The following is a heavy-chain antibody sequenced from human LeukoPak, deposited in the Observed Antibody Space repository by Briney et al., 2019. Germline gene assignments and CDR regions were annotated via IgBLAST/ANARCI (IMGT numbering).Heavy chain of an antibody. Sequence: SETLSLTCTVSGGSISSYYWSWIRQPPGKGLECIGYIYYSGSTNYNPSLKSRVTISVDTSKNQLSLKLSSVTAADTAVYYCARLSDSDSSGYYWGFEYWGQGTLVTVSS. CDR3: ARLSDSDSSGYYWGFEY. J-gene: IGHJ4*02. CDR1: GGSISSYY. V-gene: IGHV4-59*08. CDR2: IYYSGST. D-gene: IGHD3-22*01.